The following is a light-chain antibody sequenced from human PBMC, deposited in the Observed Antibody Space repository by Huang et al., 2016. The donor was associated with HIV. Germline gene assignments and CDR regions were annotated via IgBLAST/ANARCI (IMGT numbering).Light chain of an antibody. Sequence: DIQMTQSPSSLSASVGDRVTITCQASQDISTYLNWYQQKPGKAPKVLIYAASNLEKGVPSRCSGSGSGTSFTFTINSLQPEDIATYYCQQYDNLPITFGQGTRLEI. V-gene: IGKV1-33*01. CDR3: QQYDNLPIT. CDR2: AAS. CDR1: QDISTY. J-gene: IGKJ5*01.